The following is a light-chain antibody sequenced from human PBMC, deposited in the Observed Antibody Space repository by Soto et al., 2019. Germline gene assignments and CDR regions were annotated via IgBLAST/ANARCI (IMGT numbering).Light chain of an antibody. CDR2: GAS. CDR3: LQDHSYPWT. J-gene: IGKJ1*01. Sequence: AIQLTQSPSSLSASVGDRVSITCRASQGIRNDLGWYQHKPGKAPKLLIHGASSLQSGVPSRFSGSVSGTEFTLTISSLQPEDLASYYCLQDHSYPWTFGQGTKVDIK. CDR1: QGIRND. V-gene: IGKV1-6*01.